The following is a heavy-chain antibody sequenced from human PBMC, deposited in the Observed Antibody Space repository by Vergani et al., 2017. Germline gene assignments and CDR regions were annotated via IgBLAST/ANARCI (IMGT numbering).Heavy chain of an antibody. CDR2: IKNTGDST. CDR1: GFSFTTYA. CDR3: GRGSNNNN. J-gene: IGHJ4*02. Sequence: EVQLLESGGDLVQPGGSLRLSCAASGFSFTTYAMSWVRQAPGKGLEWVSSIKNTGDSTHYADSVKGRFTISRDNSKNTLYLQMNSLRVEDTAVYYCGRGSNNNNWGQGTLVTVSS. D-gene: IGHD1/OR15-1a*01. V-gene: IGHV3-23*01.